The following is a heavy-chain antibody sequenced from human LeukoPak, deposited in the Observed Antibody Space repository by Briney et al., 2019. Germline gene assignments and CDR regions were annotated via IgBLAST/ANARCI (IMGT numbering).Heavy chain of an antibody. CDR2: INPNSGGT. J-gene: IGHJ4*02. V-gene: IGHV1-2*02. D-gene: IGHD3-22*01. CDR1: GYTFTDYY. Sequence: ASMKVSCKTSGYTFTDYYMHWVRQAPGQGLEWMGWINPNSGGTNYAQKFQGRVTMTRDTSISTAYMELSGLRSDDTAVYYCARGGDYDSSGFDYWGQGTLVTVSS. CDR3: ARGGDYDSSGFDY.